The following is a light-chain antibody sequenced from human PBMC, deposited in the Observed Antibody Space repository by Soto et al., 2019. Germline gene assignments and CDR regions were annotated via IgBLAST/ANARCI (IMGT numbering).Light chain of an antibody. V-gene: IGLV2-11*01. J-gene: IGLJ1*01. CDR3: CSYAGSPRYV. Sequence: QSALTQPRSVSGSPGQSVTISCTGTSSDVGGYNYVSWYQQHPGKAPKVMIYDVSERPSGVPDLFSGSKSGNTASLTISGLQAEDEAYYYCCSYAGSPRYVFGTGTKLTVL. CDR2: DVS. CDR1: SSDVGGYNY.